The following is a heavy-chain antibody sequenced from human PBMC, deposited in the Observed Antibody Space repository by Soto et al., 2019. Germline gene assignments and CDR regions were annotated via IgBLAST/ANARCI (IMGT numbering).Heavy chain of an antibody. CDR1: GLTFRSCA. Sequence: GGSLTLSCAASGLTFRSCAMSWVRQAPGMGLGWVTTIRGGGGGTYYADSVKGRFTISRDNSKNTLYLQMNSLRAGDTAVYYCAKARGTYNAYDFAYWGQGIPVTV. CDR2: IRGGGGGT. J-gene: IGHJ4*02. CDR3: AKARGTYNAYDFAY. V-gene: IGHV3-23*01. D-gene: IGHD5-12*01.